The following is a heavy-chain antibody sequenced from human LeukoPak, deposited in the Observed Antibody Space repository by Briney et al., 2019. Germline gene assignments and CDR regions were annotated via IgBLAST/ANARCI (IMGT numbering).Heavy chain of an antibody. Sequence: SETLSLTCTVFGGSISSSSYYLGWIRQPPGKGLEWIGSIYYSGSTYYNPSLKSRVTISVDTSKNQFSLKLSSVTAADTAVYYCARHANYGGSMFDYWGQGTLVTVSS. V-gene: IGHV4-39*01. CDR2: IYYSGST. CDR1: GGSISSSSYY. J-gene: IGHJ4*02. D-gene: IGHD4-23*01. CDR3: ARHANYGGSMFDY.